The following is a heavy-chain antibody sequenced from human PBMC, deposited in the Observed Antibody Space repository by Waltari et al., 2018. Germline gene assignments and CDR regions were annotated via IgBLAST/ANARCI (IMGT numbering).Heavy chain of an antibody. CDR1: GGSFSGYY. Sequence: QVQLQQWGAGLLKPSETLSLTCAVYGGSFSGYYWSWIRQPPGKGLEWIGEINHSGSTNYNPSLKSRVTISVDTSKNQFSLKLSSVTAADTAVYYCARGGVVVVPAAGIRYFDYWGQGTLVTVSS. D-gene: IGHD2-2*01. CDR3: ARGGVVVVPAAGIRYFDY. CDR2: INHSGST. V-gene: IGHV4-34*01. J-gene: IGHJ4*02.